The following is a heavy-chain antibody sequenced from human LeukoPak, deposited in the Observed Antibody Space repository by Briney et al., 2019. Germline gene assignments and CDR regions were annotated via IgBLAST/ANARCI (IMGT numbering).Heavy chain of an antibody. CDR1: GLTFSNND. V-gene: IGHV3-23*01. J-gene: IGHJ4*02. CDR3: ARGWGLDY. CDR2: ISGSGYST. D-gene: IGHD3-16*01. Sequence: PGGTLTLSCAASGLTFSNNDMNWVRQAPGKGLEWLSLISGSGYSTNYADSVKGRFTISRDNSKNTLYLQMNSLRAEDTAVYYCARGWGLDYWGQGTLVTVS.